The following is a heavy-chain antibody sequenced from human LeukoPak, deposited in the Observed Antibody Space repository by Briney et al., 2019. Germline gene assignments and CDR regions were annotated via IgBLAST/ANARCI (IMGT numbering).Heavy chain of an antibody. J-gene: IGHJ4*02. CDR3: ARGLDDGYSYGLDY. Sequence: GGSLRLSCAASGFSISNDWMSWVRQAPGKGLEWVSDISSSGTTIHYADSVKGRFTISRDNAKNSLYLQMSSLRAEDTAVYYCARGLDDGYSYGLDYWGQGTLVTVSS. D-gene: IGHD5-18*01. CDR2: ISSSGTTI. V-gene: IGHV3-11*04. CDR1: GFSISNDW.